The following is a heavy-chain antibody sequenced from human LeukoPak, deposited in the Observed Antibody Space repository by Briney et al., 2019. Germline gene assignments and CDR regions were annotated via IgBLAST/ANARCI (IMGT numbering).Heavy chain of an antibody. V-gene: IGHV3-48*03. CDR1: EFTFSSYT. CDR2: ISSSGSTI. J-gene: IGHJ6*03. Sequence: GGSLRLSCAASEFTFSSYTMHWVRQAPGKGREWVSYISSSGSTIYYADSVRGRFTIYRDNDKNSLYLQMNSLRAEDTAVYYCARSTGTTDYYYYMDVWGKGTTLRISS. D-gene: IGHD1-1*01. CDR3: ARSTGTTDYYYYMDV.